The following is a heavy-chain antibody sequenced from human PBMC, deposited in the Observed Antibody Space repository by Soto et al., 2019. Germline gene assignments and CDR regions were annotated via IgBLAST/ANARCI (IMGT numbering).Heavy chain of an antibody. CDR1: GGSISSYY. J-gene: IGHJ3*02. V-gene: IGHV4-59*01. Sequence: SETLSLTCTVSGGSISSYYWSWIRQPPGKGLEWIGYIYYSGSTNYNPSLKSRVTISVDTSKNQFSLKLSSVTAADTAVYYCATLYYYDSSGYYYPDAFDIWGQGTMVTVSS. CDR3: ATLYYYDSSGYYYPDAFDI. D-gene: IGHD3-22*01. CDR2: IYYSGST.